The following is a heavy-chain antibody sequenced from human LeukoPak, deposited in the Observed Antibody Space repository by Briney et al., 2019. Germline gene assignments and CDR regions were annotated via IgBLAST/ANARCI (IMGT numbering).Heavy chain of an antibody. Sequence: PGGSLRLSCAASGFTFSNAWMNWVRQAPGKGLEWVSYISSSSSTIYYADSVKGRFTISRDNAKNSLYLQMNSLRAEDTAVYYCAKVVGATILDYWGQGTLVTVSS. CDR3: AKVVGATILDY. D-gene: IGHD1-26*01. J-gene: IGHJ4*02. CDR2: ISSSSSTI. CDR1: GFTFSNAW. V-gene: IGHV3-48*01.